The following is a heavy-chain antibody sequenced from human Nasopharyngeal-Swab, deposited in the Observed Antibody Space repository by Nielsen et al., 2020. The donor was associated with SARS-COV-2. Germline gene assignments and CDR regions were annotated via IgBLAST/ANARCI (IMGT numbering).Heavy chain of an antibody. J-gene: IGHJ4*02. CDR2: IKQDGSEK. Sequence: GESLTISCAVSGFTFSTFWMTWVRQAPGKGLEWVANIKQDGSEKYYVDSVKGRFTISRDNAKNSLYLQMNSLRAEDTAVYYCARASGSSWDFDYWGQGTLVTVSS. D-gene: IGHD6-13*01. V-gene: IGHV3-7*03. CDR3: ARASGSSWDFDY. CDR1: GFTFSTFW.